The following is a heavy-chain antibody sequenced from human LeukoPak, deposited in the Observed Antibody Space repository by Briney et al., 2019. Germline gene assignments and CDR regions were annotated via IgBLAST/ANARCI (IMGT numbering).Heavy chain of an antibody. Sequence: GGSLRLSPAASGFTLSSFTLNRVRQAPGRGLEWVAFIRYDGSNKYYADSVRGRFTISRDSSKNTLYLQVNSLRPDDTAVYYCAKAQRRFYPTEYFLFWDQGPLVTVSS. CDR2: IRYDGSNK. D-gene: IGHD2/OR15-2a*01. J-gene: IGHJ4*02. CDR1: GFTLSSFT. V-gene: IGHV3-30*02. CDR3: AKAQRRFYPTEYFLF.